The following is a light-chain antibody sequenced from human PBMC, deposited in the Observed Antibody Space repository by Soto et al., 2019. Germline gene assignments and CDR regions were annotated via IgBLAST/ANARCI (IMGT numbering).Light chain of an antibody. CDR1: QSISSW. Sequence: DIQMTQSPSTLSASVGDRVTITCRASQSISSWLAWYQQKPGKAPKLLIYDASSLESGVPSRFSGSGSGTEFPLTISSLQPDDFATHYCQQYNSYLGYTFGQGTKLEIK. J-gene: IGKJ2*01. CDR2: DAS. V-gene: IGKV1-5*01. CDR3: QQYNSYLGYT.